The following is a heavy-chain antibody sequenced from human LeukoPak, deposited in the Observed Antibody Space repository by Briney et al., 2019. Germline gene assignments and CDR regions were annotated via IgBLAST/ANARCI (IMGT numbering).Heavy chain of an antibody. CDR1: GGSIRSYY. Sequence: PSETLSLTCTVSGGSIRSYYWSWIRQPPGKGLEWIGYIYYSGSTNYNPSLKSRVTISVDTSKNQFSLKLSSVTAADTAVYYCARGLEMATIFSLTFDYWGQGTLVTVSS. V-gene: IGHV4-59*01. CDR2: IYYSGST. D-gene: IGHD5-24*01. J-gene: IGHJ4*02. CDR3: ARGLEMATIFSLTFDY.